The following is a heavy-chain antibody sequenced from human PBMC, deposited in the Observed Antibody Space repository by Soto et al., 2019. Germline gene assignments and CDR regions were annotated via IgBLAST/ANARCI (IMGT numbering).Heavy chain of an antibody. V-gene: IGHV3-7*03. J-gene: IGHJ6*02. CDR2: IKQDGSEK. Sequence: GGSLRLSCAASGFTFSSYWMSWARQAPGKGLEWVANIKQDGSEKYYVDSVKGRFTISRDNAKNSLYLQMNSLRAEDTAVYYCARDHYYSAGSYYSVGVGNTWGGHYYYYGMDVWGQGTTVTVSS. D-gene: IGHD3-10*01. CDR1: GFTFSSYW. CDR3: ARDHYYSAGSYYSVGVGNTWGGHYYYYGMDV.